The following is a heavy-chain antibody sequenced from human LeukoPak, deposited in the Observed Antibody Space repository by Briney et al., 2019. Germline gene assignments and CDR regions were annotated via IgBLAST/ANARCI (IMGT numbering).Heavy chain of an antibody. CDR2: INPSGGST. J-gene: IGHJ6*03. Sequence: ASVKVSCKASGYTFTSYYMHWVRLAPGQGLEWMGIINPSGGSTSYAQKFQGRVTMTRNTSISTAYMELSSLRSEDTAVYYCARLYSSSWYPYYYYYMDVWGKGTTVTISS. CDR1: GYTFTSYY. V-gene: IGHV1-46*01. D-gene: IGHD6-13*01. CDR3: ARLYSSSWYPYYYYYMDV.